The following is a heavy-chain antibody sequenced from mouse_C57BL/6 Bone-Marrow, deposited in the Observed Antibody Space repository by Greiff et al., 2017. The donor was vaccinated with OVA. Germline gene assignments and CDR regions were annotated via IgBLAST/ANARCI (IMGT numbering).Heavy chain of an antibody. D-gene: IGHD4-1*01. CDR3: ASWDQWYFDV. CDR2: IDPNSGGT. J-gene: IGHJ1*03. Sequence: QVQLQQPGAELVKPGASVKLSCKASGYTFTSYWMHWVKQRPGRGLEWIGRIDPNSGGTKYNEKFKSKATLTVDKPSSTAHMQLSSLTSEDSAVYYCASWDQWYFDVWGTGTTVTVSS. CDR1: GYTFTSYW. V-gene: IGHV1-72*01.